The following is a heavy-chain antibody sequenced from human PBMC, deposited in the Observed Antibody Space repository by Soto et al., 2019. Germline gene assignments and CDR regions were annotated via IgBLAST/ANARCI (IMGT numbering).Heavy chain of an antibody. V-gene: IGHV3-23*01. D-gene: IGHD3-10*01. Sequence: GGSLRLSCAASGFTFSSYAMSWVRQAPGKGLEWVSAISGSGGSTYYADSVKGRFTISRDNSKNTLYLQMNSLRAEDTAVYYCAKDEDYYGSGARDYWGQGTLVTVSS. CDR1: GFTFSSYA. J-gene: IGHJ4*02. CDR2: ISGSGGST. CDR3: AKDEDYYGSGARDY.